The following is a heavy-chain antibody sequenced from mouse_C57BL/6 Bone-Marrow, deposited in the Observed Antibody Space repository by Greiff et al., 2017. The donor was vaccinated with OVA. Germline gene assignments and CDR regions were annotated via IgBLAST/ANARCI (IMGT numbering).Heavy chain of an antibody. CDR2: IRSKSNNYAT. CDR3: VGYGNPGYAMDY. D-gene: IGHD2-1*01. Sequence: EVHLVESGGGLVQPKGSLKLSCAASGFSFNTYAMNWVRQAPGKGLEWVARIRSKSNNYATYYADSVKDRFTISRDDSESMLYRQMNNLKTEDTAMYDCVGYGNPGYAMDYWGQGTSVTVSS. CDR1: GFSFNTYA. J-gene: IGHJ4*01. V-gene: IGHV10-1*01.